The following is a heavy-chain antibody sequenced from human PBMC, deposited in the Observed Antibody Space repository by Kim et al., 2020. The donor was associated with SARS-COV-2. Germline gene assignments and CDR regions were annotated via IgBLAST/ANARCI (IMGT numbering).Heavy chain of an antibody. D-gene: IGHD3-22*01. CDR3: AREGYYDSDAFDI. Sequence: YADSVKGRFTSSRDNAKNSLYLQMNSLRAEDTAVYYCAREGYYDSDAFDIWGQGTIVTVSS. J-gene: IGHJ3*02. V-gene: IGHV3-11*04.